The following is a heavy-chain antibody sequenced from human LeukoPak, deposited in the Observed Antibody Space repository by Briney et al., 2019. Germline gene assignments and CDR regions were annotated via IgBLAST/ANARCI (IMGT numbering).Heavy chain of an antibody. Sequence: GRSLRLSCAASGSTFSSYAMSWVRQAPGKGLEWVSSIIGTGGSSTYYADSVKGRFTISRDNSKNTLYLQMNSLRAEDTALYYCAKGRGSSYYDAFDLWGQGTMVTVSS. J-gene: IGHJ3*01. CDR3: AKGRGSSYYDAFDL. CDR1: GSTFSSYA. CDR2: IIGTGGSST. D-gene: IGHD1-26*01. V-gene: IGHV3-23*01.